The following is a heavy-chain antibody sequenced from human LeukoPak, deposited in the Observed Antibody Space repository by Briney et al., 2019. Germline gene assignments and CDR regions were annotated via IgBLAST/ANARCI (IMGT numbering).Heavy chain of an antibody. J-gene: IGHJ6*02. D-gene: IGHD2-2*01. V-gene: IGHV1-2*02. Sequence: GASVKVSCKASGYTFTGYYMHWVRQAPGQGLEWMGWINPNSGGTNYAQKFQGGVTMTRDTSISTAYMELSRLRSDDTAVYYCARARSYCSSTSCSKRDYYGMDVWGQGTTVTVSS. CDR1: GYTFTGYY. CDR2: INPNSGGT. CDR3: ARARSYCSSTSCSKRDYYGMDV.